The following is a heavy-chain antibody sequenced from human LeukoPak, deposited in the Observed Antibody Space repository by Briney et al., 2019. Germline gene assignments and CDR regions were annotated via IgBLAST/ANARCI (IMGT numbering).Heavy chain of an antibody. Sequence: SETLSLTCTVSGGSISISYYWGWIRQRPGKGLEWIGSIYYSGSTYYNPSLKSRVTISVDTSKNQFSLKLSSVTAADTAVYYCASYCSSTSCLRRAFDIWGQGTMVTVSS. CDR1: GGSISISYY. CDR2: IYYSGST. J-gene: IGHJ3*02. D-gene: IGHD2-2*01. CDR3: ASYCSSTSCLRRAFDI. V-gene: IGHV4-39*01.